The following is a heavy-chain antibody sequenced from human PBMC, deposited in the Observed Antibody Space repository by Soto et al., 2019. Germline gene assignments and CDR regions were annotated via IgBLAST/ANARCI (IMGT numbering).Heavy chain of an antibody. Sequence: SETLSLTCTVSGDSMSITSYYWGWIRQPPGKGLEWIGNIYYSGNTYYNPSLKSRVTISVDTSKNQFSLKLSSVTAAGTALYYCATYSSSSGWFDPWGQGTLVTVSS. CDR3: ATYSSSSGWFDP. CDR1: GDSMSITSYY. J-gene: IGHJ5*02. V-gene: IGHV4-39*01. CDR2: IYYSGNT. D-gene: IGHD6-6*01.